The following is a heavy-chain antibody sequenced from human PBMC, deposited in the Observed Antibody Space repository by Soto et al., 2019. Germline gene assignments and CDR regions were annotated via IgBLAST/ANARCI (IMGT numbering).Heavy chain of an antibody. CDR1: GLTFNDYA. Sequence: EVQLLESGGGLVHPGGSLRLSCAASGLTFNDYAMSWVRQAPGKGLEWVSANSGSGANTYYADSVKGRFTISRDNSRDTLYLEMKSLRAEYTAIYYCAKVDFDNWFFDPWCRGTLVTVSS. J-gene: IGHJ2*01. CDR3: AKVDFDNWFFDP. CDR2: NSGSGANT. V-gene: IGHV3-23*01.